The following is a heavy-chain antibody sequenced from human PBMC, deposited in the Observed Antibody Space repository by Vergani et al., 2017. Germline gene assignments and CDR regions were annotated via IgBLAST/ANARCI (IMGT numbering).Heavy chain of an antibody. D-gene: IGHD3-3*01. V-gene: IGHV1-69*01. CDR3: ARGQAIFGVVIHYYCMDV. CDR2: SIPIFGTA. Sequence: QVQLVQSGAEVKKPGSSVKVSCKASGGTFSSYAISWVRQAPGQGLEWMGGSIPIFGTANYAQKFQGRVTITADESTSTAYMELSSLRSEDTALYYCARGQAIFGVVIHYYCMDVWGEGTTVTVSS. CDR1: GGTFSSYA. J-gene: IGHJ6*04.